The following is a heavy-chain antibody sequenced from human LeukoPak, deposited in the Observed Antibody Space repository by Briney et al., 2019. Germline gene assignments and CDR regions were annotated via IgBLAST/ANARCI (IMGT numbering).Heavy chain of an antibody. CDR2: ISGSGGST. V-gene: IGHV3-23*01. CDR1: GFTFSSYA. J-gene: IGHJ4*02. D-gene: IGHD1-14*01. CDR3: AKNLVGNHYFDY. Sequence: PGGSLRLSCAASGFTFSSYAMSWVRQAPGKGLEWVSAISGSGGSTYYADSVKGRFTISRDNSKNTLYLQINSLRAEDTAVYYCAKNLVGNHYFDYWGQGTLVTVSS.